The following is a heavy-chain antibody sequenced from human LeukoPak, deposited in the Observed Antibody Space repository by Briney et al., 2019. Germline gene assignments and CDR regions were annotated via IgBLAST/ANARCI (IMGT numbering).Heavy chain of an antibody. V-gene: IGHV3-23*01. CDR3: ATLRSYDF. Sequence: GGSLRLSCAASGFTFSSYAMTWVRQAPGQGLEWVSSINDSGDKTYYADSVKGRFTISRDNSRNTLHLQVNSLRAEDTAVYYCATLRSYDFWGQGTPVTVSS. CDR2: INDSGDKT. D-gene: IGHD3-10*01. J-gene: IGHJ4*02. CDR1: GFTFSSYA.